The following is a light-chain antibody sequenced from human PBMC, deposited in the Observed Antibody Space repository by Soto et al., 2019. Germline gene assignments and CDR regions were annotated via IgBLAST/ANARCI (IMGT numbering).Light chain of an antibody. Sequence: DIQMTQSPSSLSASVGDRVTVTCRTSQNIYNYLNWYQQKPGKAPKLLIYAASSVQSGVPLRFGGSGSGTDFTLTISSLQPEDFATYYCEQTYSTPVTFGQGTRLEVK. CDR1: QNIYNY. CDR3: EQTYSTPVT. CDR2: AAS. J-gene: IGKJ5*01. V-gene: IGKV1-39*01.